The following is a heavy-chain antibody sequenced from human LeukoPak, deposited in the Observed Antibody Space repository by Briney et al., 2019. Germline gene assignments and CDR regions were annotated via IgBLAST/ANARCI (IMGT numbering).Heavy chain of an antibody. Sequence: GGSLRLSCAASGFTFSSYGFHWVRQAPGKGLEWVAVIWSDGVKKYYADSVRGRFTISRDNSKNTLYLQMNSLRADDTAVYYCVRDHSSGLFYLHYWGQGILVAVSS. D-gene: IGHD6-19*01. V-gene: IGHV3-33*01. J-gene: IGHJ4*02. CDR3: VRDHSSGLFYLHY. CDR2: IWSDGVKK. CDR1: GFTFSSYG.